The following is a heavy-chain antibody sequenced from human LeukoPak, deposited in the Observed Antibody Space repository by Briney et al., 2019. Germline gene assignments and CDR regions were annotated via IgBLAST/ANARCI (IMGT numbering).Heavy chain of an antibody. CDR2: IYSGGST. D-gene: IGHD2-2*02. V-gene: IGHV3-53*01. Sequence: PGGSLRLSCAASGFTVSSNYMSWVRQAPGKGLEWVSVIYSGGSTYYADSVKGRFTNSRDNSKNTLYLQMNSLRAEDTAVYYCARGAIGSIPYNYYYMDVWGKGTTVTVSS. J-gene: IGHJ6*03. CDR3: ARGAIGSIPYNYYYMDV. CDR1: GFTVSSNY.